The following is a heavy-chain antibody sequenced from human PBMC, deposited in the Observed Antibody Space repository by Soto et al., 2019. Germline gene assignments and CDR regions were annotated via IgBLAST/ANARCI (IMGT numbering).Heavy chain of an antibody. CDR3: AREVVVTAISQRGGFDY. J-gene: IGHJ4*02. Sequence: SETLSLTCTVSGGSIIDYYWSWIRQPPGKGLEWIGYSGNTNYNPSLKSRVTMTRDTSTSTVYVELSSLRSEDTAVYYCAREVVVTAISQRGGFDYWGQGTLVTVSS. V-gene: IGHV4-59*01. D-gene: IGHD2-21*02. CDR1: GGSIIDYY. CDR2: YSGNT.